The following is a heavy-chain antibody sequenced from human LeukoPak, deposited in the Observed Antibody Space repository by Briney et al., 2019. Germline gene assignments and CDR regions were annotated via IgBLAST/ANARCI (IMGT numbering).Heavy chain of an antibody. CDR3: SRENGAFSPFGY. CDR1: GGSISDSSYY. D-gene: IGHD2-8*01. J-gene: IGHJ4*02. Sequence: SETLSLTCTVSGGSISDSSYYWGWIRQPPGQGLEWIGEISLSGLTNYNPSLNSRVTVSLDKSKNQLSLNLTSVTAADTVVYYCSRENGAFSPFGYWGQGTLVTVPS. V-gene: IGHV4-39*07. CDR2: ISLSGLT.